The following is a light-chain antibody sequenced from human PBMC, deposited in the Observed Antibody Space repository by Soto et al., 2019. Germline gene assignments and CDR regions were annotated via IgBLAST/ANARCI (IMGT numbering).Light chain of an antibody. CDR2: AAT. CDR3: QQSSSTPRT. J-gene: IGKJ1*01. V-gene: IGKV1-39*01. Sequence: DIQMTQSPSSLSASVGDRVTITCRASQSVSRYVNWYQQKPGKAPKFLIYAATSLQSGVPSRFSGSGSGTDFTLTISSLQTEDFATYYCQQSSSTPRTFGQGTKVDI. CDR1: QSVSRY.